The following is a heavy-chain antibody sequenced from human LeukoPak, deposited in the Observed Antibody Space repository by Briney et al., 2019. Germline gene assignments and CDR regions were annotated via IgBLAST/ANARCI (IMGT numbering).Heavy chain of an antibody. CDR3: ARRGSSSWYSPNNWFDP. CDR1: GYSISSGYY. Sequence: NPSETLSLTCTVSGYSISSGYYWGWIRQPPGKGLEWIGSIYHSGSTYYNPSLKSRVTISVDTSKNQFSLKLSSVTAADTAVYYCARRGSSSWYSPNNWFDPWGQGTLVTVSS. V-gene: IGHV4-38-2*02. CDR2: IYHSGST. D-gene: IGHD6-13*01. J-gene: IGHJ5*02.